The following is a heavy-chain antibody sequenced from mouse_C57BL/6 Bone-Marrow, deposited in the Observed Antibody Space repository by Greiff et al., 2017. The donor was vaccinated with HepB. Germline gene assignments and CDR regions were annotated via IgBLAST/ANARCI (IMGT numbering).Heavy chain of an antibody. V-gene: IGHV1-87*01. CDR1: YTFSRRVH. CDR2: GQGLEWIG. Sequence: QVQLQQSGPELARPWASVKISCQAFYTFSRRVHFAIRATNYWMQWVKQRPGQGLEWIGAIYPGNGDTSYNQKFKGKATLTADKSSSTAYMQLSSLTSEDSAVDYCAFRLRRGYAMDYWGQGTSVTVSS. CDR3: SEDSAVDYCAFRLRRGYAMDY. J-gene: IGHJ4*01. D-gene: IGHD2-4*01.